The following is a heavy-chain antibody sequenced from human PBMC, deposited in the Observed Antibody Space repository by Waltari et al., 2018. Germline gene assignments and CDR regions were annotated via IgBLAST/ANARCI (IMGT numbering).Heavy chain of an antibody. Sequence: QVQLQESGPGLVKPSETLSLTCTVSGGSISSYYWSWIRQPPGKGLEWIGYIYYRGSTNDNPTLKRRVTISVDTPKNQFSLKLSSVTAADTAVYYCAGSRGAYDFWSQSPGYYYYGMDVWGQGTTVTVSS. CDR1: GGSISSYY. J-gene: IGHJ6*02. CDR2: IYYRGST. D-gene: IGHD3-3*01. CDR3: AGSRGAYDFWSQSPGYYYYGMDV. V-gene: IGHV4-59*01.